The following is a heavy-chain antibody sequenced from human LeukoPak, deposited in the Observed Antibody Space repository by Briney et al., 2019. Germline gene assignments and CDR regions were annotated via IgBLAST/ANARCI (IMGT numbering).Heavy chain of an antibody. CDR1: GGSISSYY. CDR2: VYYSGST. J-gene: IGHJ4*02. Sequence: KPSETLSLTCTVSGGSISSYYWSWVRQPPGKGLEWIGNVYYSGSTNYNPSLRSRVTISVDTSKNQFPLKLTSVTAADTAVYFCARLPLLYSSSTTPAYYFGYWGQGTLVTVSS. V-gene: IGHV4-59*08. CDR3: ARLPLLYSSSTTPAYYFGY. D-gene: IGHD6-6*01.